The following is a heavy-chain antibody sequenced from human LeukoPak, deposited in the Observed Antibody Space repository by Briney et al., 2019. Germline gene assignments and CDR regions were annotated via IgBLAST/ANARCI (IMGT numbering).Heavy chain of an antibody. D-gene: IGHD1-26*01. CDR1: GGSISSGGYY. Sequence: SEALSLTCTVSGGSISSGGYYWSWIRQHPGNGLEWNGYIYYSGSTYYNTSRKSRVIISVDTSKNQSSLTLSSVTAADTAVYYCARSVVGSYYFDYWGQGTLVTVSS. CDR2: IYYSGST. CDR3: ARSVVGSYYFDY. J-gene: IGHJ4*02. V-gene: IGHV4-31*03.